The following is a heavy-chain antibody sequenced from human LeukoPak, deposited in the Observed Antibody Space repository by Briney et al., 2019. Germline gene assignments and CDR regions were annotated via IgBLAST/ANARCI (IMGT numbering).Heavy chain of an antibody. CDR3: ARLSFASGWRYMDV. CDR1: GYSFTSHG. J-gene: IGHJ6*03. CDR2: IYPGDSDT. V-gene: IGHV5-51*01. Sequence: PGESLKSSCSGSGYSFTSHGIGWVRQMPGKGLEWMGTIYPGDSDTTYSPSLQGHFSISADKSINTAYLQWSSLRASDTAMYYCARLSFASGWRYMDVWGKGTTVTVYS. D-gene: IGHD6-19*01.